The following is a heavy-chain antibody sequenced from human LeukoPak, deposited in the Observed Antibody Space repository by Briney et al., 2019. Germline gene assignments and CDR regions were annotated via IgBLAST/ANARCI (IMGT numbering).Heavy chain of an antibody. CDR3: ARDAYGVVGIDY. CDR2: INPNSGGT. J-gene: IGHJ4*02. Sequence: ASVKVSCKASGYTFTGYYMHWVRQAPGQGLEWMGRINPNSGGTNYAQKFQGRVTMTRDTSISTAYMELSRLRPDDTAVYYCARDAYGVVGIDYWGQGTLVTVSS. D-gene: IGHD3-3*01. V-gene: IGHV1-2*06. CDR1: GYTFTGYY.